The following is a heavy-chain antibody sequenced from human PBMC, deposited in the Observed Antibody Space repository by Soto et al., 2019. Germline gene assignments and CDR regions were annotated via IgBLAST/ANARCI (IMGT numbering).Heavy chain of an antibody. D-gene: IGHD2-21*02. CDR3: ARDLWGYCGTDCYPLDV. Sequence: QMQPQESGPGLVKPSESLSLTCTVSGGSISRYYWSWIRQPPGKGLEWIGYMYNTGSTVYNPPFKSRVTISVDTSKNQFSLKLNSVTAADTAVYYCARDLWGYCGTDCYPLDVWGQGTTVTVSS. CDR2: MYNTGST. CDR1: GGSISRYY. V-gene: IGHV4-59*01. J-gene: IGHJ6*02.